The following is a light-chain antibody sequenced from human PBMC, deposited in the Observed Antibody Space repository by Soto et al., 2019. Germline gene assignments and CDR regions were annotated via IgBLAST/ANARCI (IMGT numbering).Light chain of an antibody. CDR1: QSVSSS. Sequence: EIVMTQSPATLSVSPWDIATLSCRASQSVSSSLAWFQQKPGQAPRLLIYSASTRATGIPARFSGSGSGTEFTLTISSLQSEDFAVYYCQRYNGRPPWTFGQGTKVDIK. CDR2: SAS. V-gene: IGKV3-15*01. CDR3: QRYNGRPPWT. J-gene: IGKJ1*01.